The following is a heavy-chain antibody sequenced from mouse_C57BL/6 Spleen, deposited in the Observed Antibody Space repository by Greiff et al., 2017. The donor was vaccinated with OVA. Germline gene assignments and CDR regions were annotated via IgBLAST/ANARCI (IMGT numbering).Heavy chain of an antibody. Sequence: VQLQQPGAELVMPGASVKLSCKASGYTFTSYWMHWVKQRPGQGLEWIGEIDPSDSYTNYNQKFKGKSTLTVDKSSSTAYMQRSSLTSEDAADYYCARGWLRRDVDYWGQGTTLTVSS. V-gene: IGHV1-69*01. CDR2: IDPSDSYT. J-gene: IGHJ2*01. CDR3: ARGWLRRDVDY. CDR1: GYTFTSYW. D-gene: IGHD2-2*01.